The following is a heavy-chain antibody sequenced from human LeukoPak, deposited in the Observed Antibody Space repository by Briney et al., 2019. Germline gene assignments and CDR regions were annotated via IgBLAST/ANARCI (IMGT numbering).Heavy chain of an antibody. CDR3: AKDIPAPGTSRKFDY. D-gene: IGHD6-13*01. CDR2: ISGSGGST. J-gene: IGHJ4*02. CDR1: GFTFSSHA. V-gene: IGHV3-23*01. Sequence: GGSLRLSCAASGFTFSSHAMSWVRQAPGKGLEWVLSISGSGGSTYYAESVKGRFTISRDNSKNTLSLQMNSLRAEDTAVYYCAKDIPAPGTSRKFDYWGQGTLVTVSS.